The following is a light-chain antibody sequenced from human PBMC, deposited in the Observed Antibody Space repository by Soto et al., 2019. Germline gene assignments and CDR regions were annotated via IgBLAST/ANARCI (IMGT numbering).Light chain of an antibody. CDR3: QQNKDWPGT. V-gene: IGKV3D-20*02. CDR1: QTVTNNY. J-gene: IGKJ1*01. Sequence: IVLPQSPGPLSLSPGDRATLSCMASQTVTNNYLAWYQQKPGQAPRLLIYDASIRAPGIPVRFSGSGSGTQFTLTISSLQSEDFGVYYCQQNKDWPGTFGQGTKVDIK. CDR2: DAS.